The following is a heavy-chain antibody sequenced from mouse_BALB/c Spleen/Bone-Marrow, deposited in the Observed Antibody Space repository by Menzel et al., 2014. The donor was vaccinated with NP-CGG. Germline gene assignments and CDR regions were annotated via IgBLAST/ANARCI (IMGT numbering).Heavy chain of an antibody. V-gene: IGHV1S81*02. J-gene: IGHJ4*01. CDR3: TRRSLLSDYYSMNY. CDR1: GYTFTSYY. D-gene: IGHD2-10*01. CDR2: INPSNGGT. Sequence: VQLQQSGAELVKPGASVKLSCKASGYTFTSYYLYWVKQRPGQGLEWIGEINPSNGGTNFNERFKSKASLTVDKSSSTAYMQLNSLTSEGSAVYYCTRRSLLSDYYSMNYWGQGTSLTVSS.